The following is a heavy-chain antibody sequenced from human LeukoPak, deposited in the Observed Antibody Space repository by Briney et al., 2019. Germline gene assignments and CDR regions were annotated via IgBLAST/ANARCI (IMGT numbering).Heavy chain of an antibody. Sequence: GASVTVSCKTSGYTFTGYHMHWVRQAPGQGLEWMGRINPNSGDTNYAQKFQDRVTMTRDTSISTAYMELSRLTSDDTAMYYCARDYCSSTSCLFDYWGQGTLVTVSS. V-gene: IGHV1-2*06. J-gene: IGHJ4*02. CDR2: INPNSGDT. CDR1: GYTFTGYH. D-gene: IGHD2-2*01. CDR3: ARDYCSSTSCLFDY.